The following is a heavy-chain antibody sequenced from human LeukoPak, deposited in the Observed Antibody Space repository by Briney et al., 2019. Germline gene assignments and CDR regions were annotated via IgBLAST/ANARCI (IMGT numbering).Heavy chain of an antibody. CDR3: VSFCETY. CDR1: GNYW. CDR2: INSDGSWT. J-gene: IGHJ4*02. D-gene: IGHD2-15*01. V-gene: IGHV3-74*01. Sequence: PGGSLRLSCAASGNYWMHWVRQAPGKGLVWVSHINSDGSWTSYADSVKGRFTISKDNAKNTVYLQMNNLRAEDTAVHYCVSFCETYWGRGTLVTVSS.